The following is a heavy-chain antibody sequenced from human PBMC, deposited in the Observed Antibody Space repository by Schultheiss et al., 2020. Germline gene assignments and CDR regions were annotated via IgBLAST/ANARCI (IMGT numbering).Heavy chain of an antibody. Sequence: GGSLRLSCAASGFTFSNAWMNWVRQAPGKGLEWVGRIKSKTDGGTTDYAAPVKGRFTISRDDSKNTLYLQMNSLKTEDTAVYYCTTLPYSNYYYYYGMDVWGQGTTVNVYS. D-gene: IGHD4-11*01. CDR1: GFTFSNAW. CDR2: IKSKTDGGTT. CDR3: TTLPYSNYYYYYGMDV. V-gene: IGHV3-15*07. J-gene: IGHJ6*02.